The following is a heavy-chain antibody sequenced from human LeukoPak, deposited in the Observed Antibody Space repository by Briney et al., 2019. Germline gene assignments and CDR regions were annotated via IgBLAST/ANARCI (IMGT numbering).Heavy chain of an antibody. CDR3: ARSSTSGSNNWFDP. CDR1: GYSFTSYW. D-gene: IGHD1-26*01. CDR2: IYPGDSDT. Sequence: GESLKISCQGSGYSFTSYWISWVRQVPGKGLEWMGIIYPGDSDTRYSPSFQGQVTISADKSISTAYLQWSSLKASDTAMYYCARSSTSGSNNWFDPWGQGTLVTVSS. J-gene: IGHJ5*02. V-gene: IGHV5-51*01.